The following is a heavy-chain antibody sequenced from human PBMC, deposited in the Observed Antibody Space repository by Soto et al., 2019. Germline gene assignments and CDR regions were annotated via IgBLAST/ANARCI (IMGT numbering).Heavy chain of an antibody. D-gene: IGHD4-17*01. J-gene: IGHJ3*02. V-gene: IGHV1-8*01. CDR2: MNPNSGNT. CDR3: AVAYDYGGAFDI. CDR1: GYTFTSYD. Sequence: ASVKLSCKASGYTFTSYDINWVRQSTGQGLEWMGWMNPNSGNTGYAQKFQGRVTMTRNTSISTAYMELSSLRSEDTAVYYCAVAYDYGGAFDIWGQGTMVTVS.